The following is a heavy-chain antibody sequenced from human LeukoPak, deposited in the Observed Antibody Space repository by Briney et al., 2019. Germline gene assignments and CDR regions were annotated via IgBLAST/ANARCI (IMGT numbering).Heavy chain of an antibody. CDR3: ARGSSVMAPDY. Sequence: GGSLRLSCAASGFTFSSYDMHWVRQATGKGLEWVSAIGTAGDTYYPGSVKGRFTISRKNAKNSLYLQMNSLRAEDTAVYYCARGSSVMAPDYWGQGTLVTVSS. CDR1: GFTFSSYD. V-gene: IGHV3-13*01. D-gene: IGHD3-16*01. CDR2: IGTAGDT. J-gene: IGHJ4*02.